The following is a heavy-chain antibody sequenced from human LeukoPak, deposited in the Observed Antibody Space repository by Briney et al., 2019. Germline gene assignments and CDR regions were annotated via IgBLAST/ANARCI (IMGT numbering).Heavy chain of an antibody. CDR1: GLTVSSNY. J-gene: IGHJ4*02. D-gene: IGHD5-24*01. CDR2: IYSGGNT. V-gene: IGHV3-53*04. CDR3: AEGGDGYKYSFDY. Sequence: PGGSLTLSCAASGLTVSSNYMSWVRQAPGKGLEWVSVIYSGGNTYYADSVKGRFTISRHSSTNTLSLTTNSLRAEDTAGYYFAEGGDGYKYSFDYWGQGTLVTVSS.